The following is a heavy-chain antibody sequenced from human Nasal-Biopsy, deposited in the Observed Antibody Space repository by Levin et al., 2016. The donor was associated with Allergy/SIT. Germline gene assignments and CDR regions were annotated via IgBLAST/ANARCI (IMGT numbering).Heavy chain of an antibody. CDR1: GGSISTYF. CDR3: ARDYGSGSQHLTSYFDS. CDR2: IYYSGST. J-gene: IGHJ4*02. Sequence: SETLSLTCTVSGGSISTYFWSWIRQPPGKGLEWLGNIYYSGSTNYNPSLKSRVTISVDRSNNHFSLELTSVTAADTAVYYCARDYGSGSQHLTSYFDSWGQGTLVTVSS. V-gene: IGHV4-59*13. D-gene: IGHD3-10*01.